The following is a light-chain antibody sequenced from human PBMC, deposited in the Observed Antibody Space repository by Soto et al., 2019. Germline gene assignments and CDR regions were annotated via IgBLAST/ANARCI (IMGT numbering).Light chain of an antibody. V-gene: IGLV2-8*01. J-gene: IGLJ3*02. CDR2: EVS. CDR3: SSTAGNNKLV. Sequence: QSVLTQSPSASGSPGQSVTISCPGTSSDVGGHNYVSWYQHHPGKAPKLIIYEVSKRPSGVPDRFSGSKSGNTASLTVSGLQAEDEAVYYCSSTAGNNKLVVGGGTKLTVL. CDR1: SSDVGGHNY.